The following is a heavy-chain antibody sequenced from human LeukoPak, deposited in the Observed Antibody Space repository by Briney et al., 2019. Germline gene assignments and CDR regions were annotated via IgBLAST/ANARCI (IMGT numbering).Heavy chain of an antibody. J-gene: IGHJ3*02. CDR3: AKHDCSSGSCNYKRSFDI. Sequence: GGSLRLSCAASGLTLSSYWMSWVRQAPGKGLEWVANIKQDGSEKFYVDSVEGRFTISRDNAKNSLYLQMNSLRVEDTAVYYCAKHDCSSGSCNYKRSFDIWGQGTMVTVSS. V-gene: IGHV3-7*02. D-gene: IGHD2-15*01. CDR2: IKQDGSEK. CDR1: GLTLSSYW.